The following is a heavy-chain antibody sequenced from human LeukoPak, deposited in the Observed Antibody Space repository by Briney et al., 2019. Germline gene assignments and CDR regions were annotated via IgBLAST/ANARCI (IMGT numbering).Heavy chain of an antibody. D-gene: IGHD5-24*01. CDR2: MHHSGST. J-gene: IGHJ4*02. V-gene: IGHV4-59*02. CDR1: GGSVTTYY. Sequence: PSETLSLTCTVSGGSVTTYYWSWIRQPPGKGLVWIGYMHHSGSTNYNPSLKGRVTISPDTSKNHFSLRLSSVTAADTAVYYCARGGPDLTMATTIDYWGQGTLVTVSS. CDR3: ARGGPDLTMATTIDY.